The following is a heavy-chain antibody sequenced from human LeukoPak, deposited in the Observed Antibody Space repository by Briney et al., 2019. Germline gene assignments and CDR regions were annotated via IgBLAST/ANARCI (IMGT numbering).Heavy chain of an antibody. CDR3: ARVAYYYDSSGPGRDYYYYYMDV. D-gene: IGHD3-22*01. J-gene: IGHJ6*03. Sequence: GGSLRLSCAASGFTFSDYYMSWIRQAPGKGLEWVSYISSSGSTIYYADSVKGRFTISRDNAKNSLYLQMNSLRAEDTAVYYCARVAYYYDSSGPGRDYYYYYMDVWGKGTTVTVSS. CDR1: GFTFSDYY. CDR2: ISSSGSTI. V-gene: IGHV3-11*04.